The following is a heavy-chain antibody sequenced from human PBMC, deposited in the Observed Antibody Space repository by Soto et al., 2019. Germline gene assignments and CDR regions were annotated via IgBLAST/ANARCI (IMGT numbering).Heavy chain of an antibody. CDR2: ISSSSSYI. CDR3: ARDLAWFGESVNWFDP. D-gene: IGHD3-10*01. CDR1: GFTFSSYS. J-gene: IGHJ5*02. V-gene: IGHV3-21*01. Sequence: GGSLRLSCAASGFTFSSYSMNWVRQAPGKGLEWVSSISSSSSYIYYADSAKGRFTISRDNAKNSLYLQMNSLRAEDTAVYYCARDLAWFGESVNWFDPWGQGTLVTVSS.